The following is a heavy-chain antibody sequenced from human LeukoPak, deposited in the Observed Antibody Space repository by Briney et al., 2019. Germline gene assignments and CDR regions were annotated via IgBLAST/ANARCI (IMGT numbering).Heavy chain of an antibody. CDR2: MYHSGST. J-gene: IGHJ4*02. CDR3: SRDLGGHQTDFDY. CDR1: GYSITGAYY. D-gene: IGHD3-16*01. Sequence: PSETLSLTCIVSGYSITGAYYWGWIRQLPGKGLEWIGTMYHSGSTNYNPSLKSRVTISVDTSKNQFSLKLSSVDAEDTAGYYCSRDLGGHQTDFDYWGQGTLVTVSS. V-gene: IGHV4-38-2*02.